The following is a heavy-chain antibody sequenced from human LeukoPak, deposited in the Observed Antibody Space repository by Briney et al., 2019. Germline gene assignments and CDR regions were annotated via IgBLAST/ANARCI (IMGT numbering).Heavy chain of an antibody. CDR3: ARENTMYYYDSSGYLGWFDP. V-gene: IGHV3-30*04. Sequence: GGSLRLSCAASGFTFSSYAMHWVRQAPGKGLEGVAVISYDGSNKYYADSVKGRFTISRDNSKNTLYLQMNSLRAEDTAVYYCARENTMYYYDSSGYLGWFDPWGQGTLVTVSS. CDR1: GFTFSSYA. CDR2: ISYDGSNK. J-gene: IGHJ5*02. D-gene: IGHD3-22*01.